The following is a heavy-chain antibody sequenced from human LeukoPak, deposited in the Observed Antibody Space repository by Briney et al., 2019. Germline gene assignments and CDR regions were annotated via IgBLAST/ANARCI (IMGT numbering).Heavy chain of an antibody. CDR1: GFTFSNAW. D-gene: IGHD5-12*01. CDR2: IQSKTDGGTT. Sequence: GGSLRLSCASSGFTFSNAWMSWVRQAPGKGLEWVGRIQSKTDGGTTDYAAPVKGRFTISRDDSKNTLYLQMNSLKTEDTAVYYCTTDPSGYDPLGNYYYYYMDVWGKGTTVTVSS. V-gene: IGHV3-15*01. J-gene: IGHJ6*03. CDR3: TTDPSGYDPLGNYYYYYMDV.